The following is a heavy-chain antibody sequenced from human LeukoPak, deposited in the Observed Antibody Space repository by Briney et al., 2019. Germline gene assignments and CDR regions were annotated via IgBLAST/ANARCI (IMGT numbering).Heavy chain of an antibody. CDR2: IYYSGST. J-gene: IGHJ4*02. Sequence: SETLSLTCTVSGGSISRTNYYWGWIRQPPGKGLEWIGSIYYSGSTYYNPSLKSRVTISVDTSKNQFSPKLSSVTAADTAVYYCAREVKSSAGPASRREFDCWGQGTLVTVSS. V-gene: IGHV4-39*07. CDR1: GGSISRTNYY. D-gene: IGHD6-13*01. CDR3: AREVKSSAGPASRREFDC.